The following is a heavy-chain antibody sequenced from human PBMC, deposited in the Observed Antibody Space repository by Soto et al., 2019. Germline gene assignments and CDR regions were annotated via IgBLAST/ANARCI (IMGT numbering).Heavy chain of an antibody. CDR2: IYYSGST. CDR3: ARGQFVVVPAAKXGYSYGTANYYYYGMDV. CDR1: GGSISSDY. Sequence: SGTLSLTCTVSGGSISSDYWSWIRQPPGKGLEWIGYIYYSGSTNYNPSLKSRVTISVDTSKNQFSLKLSSVTAADTAVYYCARGQFVVVPAAKXGYSYGTANYYYYGMDVWGQGTTVTVSS. V-gene: IGHV4-59*01. J-gene: IGHJ6*02. D-gene: IGHD2-2*01.